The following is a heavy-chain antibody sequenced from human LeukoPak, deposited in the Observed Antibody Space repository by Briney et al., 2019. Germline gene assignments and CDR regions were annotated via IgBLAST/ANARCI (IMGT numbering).Heavy chain of an antibody. Sequence: SGGSLRLSCAASGFTFSSYAMSWVRQAPGKGLEWVSAISGSGGSTYYADSVKGRFTISRDNSKNTLYLQMNSLRAEDTAVYYCAKEALGYCGGDCYPDYWGQGTLVTVSS. D-gene: IGHD2-21*02. CDR2: ISGSGGST. J-gene: IGHJ4*02. V-gene: IGHV3-23*01. CDR1: GFTFSSYA. CDR3: AKEALGYCGGDCYPDY.